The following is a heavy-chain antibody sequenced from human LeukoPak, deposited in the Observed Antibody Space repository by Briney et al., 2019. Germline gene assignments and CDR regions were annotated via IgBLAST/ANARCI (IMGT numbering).Heavy chain of an antibody. D-gene: IGHD3-22*01. J-gene: IGHJ5*02. CDR3: ARSGYDSSGYNWFDP. CDR1: GFTFSSYS. V-gene: IGHV3-21*01. Sequence: GGSLRLSCAASGFTFSSYSMNWVRQAPGKGLEWVSSISSSSSYIYYADSVKGRFTISRDNAKNSLYLQMNSLRAEDTAVYYCARSGYDSSGYNWFDPWGQGTLVTVSS. CDR2: ISSSSSYI.